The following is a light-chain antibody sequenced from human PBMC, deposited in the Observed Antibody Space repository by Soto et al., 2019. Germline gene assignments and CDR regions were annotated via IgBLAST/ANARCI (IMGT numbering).Light chain of an antibody. CDR2: RAY. CDR1: QSVRSSY. Sequence: EIVLTQSPGTLSLSPGGRATLSCRASQSVRSSYLAWYQQRPGQAPRLLSLRAYFRATGIPDRFSGSGSGTDFTLTISRLEAEDFAVYYCQHYGSPLTFGGGTKVEIK. V-gene: IGKV3-20*01. J-gene: IGKJ4*01. CDR3: QHYGSPLT.